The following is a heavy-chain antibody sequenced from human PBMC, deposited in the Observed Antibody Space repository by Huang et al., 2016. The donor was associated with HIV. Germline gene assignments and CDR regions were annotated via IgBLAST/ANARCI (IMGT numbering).Heavy chain of an antibody. J-gene: IGHJ4*02. D-gene: IGHD3-10*02. CDR2: ISGLNGNT. V-gene: IGHV1-18*01. CDR3: ARGERYCYVNDGYPYGDY. CDR1: GYTFTSYG. Sequence: QVQLVQSGGEVKKPGASVKVSCQASGYTFTSYGISWVRQAPGQGPQWMGWISGLNGNTKYAQKFQGIVTLTTDTSTSTAYMELRRLTSEDTAVYYCARGERYCYVNDGYPYGDYWGQGALVTVSS.